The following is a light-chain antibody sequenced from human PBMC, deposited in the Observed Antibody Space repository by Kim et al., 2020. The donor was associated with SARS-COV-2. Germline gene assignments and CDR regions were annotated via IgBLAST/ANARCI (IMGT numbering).Light chain of an antibody. CDR3: QVWDSSTVV. CDR2: RDS. V-gene: IGLV3-9*01. J-gene: IGLJ2*01. Sequence: VALGQTATSTCGGDNIGSKKVHWYQEKPGQAPVLVIYRDSNRASGIPERFSGSKSGNTATLTISRAQAGDEADYYCQVWDSSTVVFGGGTQLTVL. CDR1: NIGSKK.